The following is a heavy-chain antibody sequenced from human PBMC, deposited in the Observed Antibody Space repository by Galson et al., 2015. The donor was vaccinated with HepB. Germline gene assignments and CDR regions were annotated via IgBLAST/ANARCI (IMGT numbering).Heavy chain of an antibody. V-gene: IGHV1-69*13. CDR3: ASFSGYSYGYADHDAFDI. J-gene: IGHJ3*02. D-gene: IGHD5-18*01. Sequence: SVKVSCKASGGTFSSYAISWVRQAPGQGLEWMGGIIPIFGTANYAQKFQGRVTITADESTSTAYMELSSLRSEDTAVYYCASFSGYSYGYADHDAFDIWGQGTMVTVSS. CDR1: GGTFSSYA. CDR2: IIPIFGTA.